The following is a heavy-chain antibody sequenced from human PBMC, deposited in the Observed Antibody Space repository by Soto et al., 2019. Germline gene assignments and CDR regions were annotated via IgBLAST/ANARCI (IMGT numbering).Heavy chain of an antibody. V-gene: IGHV4-34*01. Sequence: QVQLQQWGAGLLKPSETLSLACDVSGGSFTAYYWSWLRQPPGKGLEWIGEINHSGNTNYNPSLKSRVTISVDTSRNQFSLKLSSVTAADTAVYYCARSGHLFDYWGQGTLVTVSS. CDR2: INHSGNT. D-gene: IGHD3-10*01. CDR3: ARSGHLFDY. J-gene: IGHJ4*02. CDR1: GGSFTAYY.